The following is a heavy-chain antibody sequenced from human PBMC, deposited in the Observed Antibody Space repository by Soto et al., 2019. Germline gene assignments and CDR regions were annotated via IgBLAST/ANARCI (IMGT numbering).Heavy chain of an antibody. Sequence: PSETLSLTCTVSGGSISSDDYYWSWIRQHPGKGLEWIGYVYNSGSTNYNPSLKSRVTISEDTSKSQFSLRVNSMTAADTAVYYCARYRREAVAGYTLDNWGQGILVTVSS. CDR3: ARYRREAVAGYTLDN. V-gene: IGHV4-61*08. CDR1: GGSISSDDYY. CDR2: VYNSGST. D-gene: IGHD6-13*01. J-gene: IGHJ4*02.